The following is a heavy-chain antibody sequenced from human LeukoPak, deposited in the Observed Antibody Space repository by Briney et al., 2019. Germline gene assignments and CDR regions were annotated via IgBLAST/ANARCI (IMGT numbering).Heavy chain of an antibody. Sequence: SETLSLTCAVYGGSFSGYYWSWIRQPPGKGLEWIGEINHSGSTNYNPSLKSRVTISVDTSKNQFSLKLSSVTAADTAVYYCARVSYARHFDYWGQGTLVTVSS. J-gene: IGHJ4*02. CDR3: ARVSYARHFDY. D-gene: IGHD3-10*01. V-gene: IGHV4-34*01. CDR1: GGSFSGYY. CDR2: INHSGST.